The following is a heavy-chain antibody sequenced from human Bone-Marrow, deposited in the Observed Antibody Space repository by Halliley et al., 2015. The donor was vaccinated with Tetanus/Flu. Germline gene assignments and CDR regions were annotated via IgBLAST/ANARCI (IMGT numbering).Heavy chain of an antibody. CDR1: GFNFGDYA. CDR3: TRRGRNDAFDL. D-gene: IGHD1-1*01. Sequence: SLRLSCTASGFNFGDYAMTWVRQAPGKGLEWVGFIRSKAYGGTTVYAASVKGRSTISRDDSKSIAYLQVNSLKIEDTAVYSCTRRGRNDAFDLWGQGTMVTVSS. J-gene: IGHJ3*01. CDR2: IRSKAYGGTT. V-gene: IGHV3-49*04.